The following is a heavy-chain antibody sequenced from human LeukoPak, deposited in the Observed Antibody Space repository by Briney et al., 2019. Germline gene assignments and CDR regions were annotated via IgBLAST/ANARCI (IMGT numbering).Heavy chain of an antibody. V-gene: IGHV1-8*03. D-gene: IGHD6-13*01. CDR2: MNPNSGNT. J-gene: IGHJ6*03. CDR3: ARGRGQQLASYYYYMDV. Sequence: VASVKVSCKAPGYTFTGYYMHWVRQATGQGLEWMGWMNPNSGNTGYAQKFQGRVTITRNTSISTAYMELSSLRSEDTAVYYCARGRGQQLASYYYYMDVWGKGTTVTVSS. CDR1: GYTFTGYY.